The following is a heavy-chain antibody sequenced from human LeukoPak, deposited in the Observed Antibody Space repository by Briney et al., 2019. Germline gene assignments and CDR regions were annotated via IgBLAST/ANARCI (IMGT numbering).Heavy chain of an antibody. Sequence: GASVKVSCKASGYTFTGYYMHWVRQAPGQGLEWMGWINPNSGGTNYAQKFQGRVTMTRDTSISTAYMELSRLRSDDTAVCYCARVDRYCSSTSCYTLNHYYYGMDVWGQGTTVTVSS. CDR1: GYTFTGYY. CDR2: INPNSGGT. J-gene: IGHJ6*02. V-gene: IGHV1-2*02. CDR3: ARVDRYCSSTSCYTLNHYYYGMDV. D-gene: IGHD2-2*02.